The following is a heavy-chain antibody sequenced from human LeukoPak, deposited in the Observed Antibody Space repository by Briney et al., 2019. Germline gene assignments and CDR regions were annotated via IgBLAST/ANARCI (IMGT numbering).Heavy chain of an antibody. CDR2: IYYSGRT. V-gene: IGHV4-59*11. J-gene: IGHJ5*02. D-gene: IGHD6-19*01. CDR3: ARAVSSGWTNWFDP. CDR1: GGSISSHY. Sequence: SETLSLTCTVSGGSISSHYWSWIRQPPGKGLEWIGYIYYSGRTNYNPSLKSRVTIPVDTSKNQLSLKLSSVTAADTAVYYCARAVSSGWTNWFDPWGQGTLVTVSS.